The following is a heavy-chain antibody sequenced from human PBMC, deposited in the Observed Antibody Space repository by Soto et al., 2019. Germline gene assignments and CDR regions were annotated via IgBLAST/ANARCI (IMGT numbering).Heavy chain of an antibody. CDR3: ARDLRYDILTGYPIDY. V-gene: IGHV1-18*04. D-gene: IGHD3-9*01. J-gene: IGHJ4*02. CDR2: ISAYNGNT. CDR1: GYTFTSYG. Sequence: ASVKVSCKASGYTFTSYGISWVRQAPGQGLEWMGWISAYNGNTNYAQKLQGRVTMTTDTSTSTAYMELRSLRSDDTAVYYCARDLRYDILTGYPIDYWGQGTLVTSPQ.